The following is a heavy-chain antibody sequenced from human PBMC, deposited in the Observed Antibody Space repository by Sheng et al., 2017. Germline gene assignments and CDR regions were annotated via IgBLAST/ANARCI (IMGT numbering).Heavy chain of an antibody. D-gene: IGHD5-12*01. V-gene: IGHV1-18*01. CDR1: GYTFTSYG. J-gene: IGHJ3*02. Sequence: QVQLVQSGAEVKKPGASVKVSCKASGYTFTSYGISWVRQAPGQGLEWMGWISAYNGNTNYAQKLQGRVTMTTDTSTSTAYMELRSLRSDDTAVYYCARDRAATIKVGHDAFDIWGQGTMVTVSS. CDR3: ARDRAATIKVGHDAFDI. CDR2: ISAYNGNT.